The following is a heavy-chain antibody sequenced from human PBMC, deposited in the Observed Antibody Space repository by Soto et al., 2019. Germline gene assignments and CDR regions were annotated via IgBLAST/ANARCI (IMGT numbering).Heavy chain of an antibody. J-gene: IGHJ4*02. CDR1: GYTFTSYD. Sequence: GASVKVSCKASGYTFTSYDINWVRQATGQGLEWMGWMNPNSGNTGYAQKIQGRVTMTRNTSISTDYMKLSSLRSEDTAVYYCASFGPDYGGNSWDYWGQGTLVTVSS. V-gene: IGHV1-8*01. CDR3: ASFGPDYGGNSWDY. CDR2: MNPNSGNT. D-gene: IGHD4-17*01.